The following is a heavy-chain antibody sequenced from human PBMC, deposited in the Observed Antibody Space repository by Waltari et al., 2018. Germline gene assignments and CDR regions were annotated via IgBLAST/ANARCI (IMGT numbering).Heavy chain of an antibody. V-gene: IGHV3-30*18. J-gene: IGHJ5*02. D-gene: IGHD1-26*01. CDR2: ISYDGSHK. Sequence: QVQLVESGGGVVQPGRSLRLSCAASDFPFSDYGRHGVRQAPGKGLEWVAVISYDGSHKNYADSVKGRFSISRDNTKNTLFLQMNSLRVEDTAFYYCAKDPHHSGTYYWFDLWGQGTLVTVSS. CDR1: DFPFSDYG. CDR3: AKDPHHSGTYYWFDL.